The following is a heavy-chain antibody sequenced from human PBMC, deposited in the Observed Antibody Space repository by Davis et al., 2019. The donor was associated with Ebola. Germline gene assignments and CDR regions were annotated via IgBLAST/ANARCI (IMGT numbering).Heavy chain of an antibody. V-gene: IGHV3-73*01. J-gene: IGHJ4*02. CDR3: TAAAGIFDY. CDR1: GFTFSGSA. CDR2: IRSKANSYAT. D-gene: IGHD6-13*01. Sequence: GESLKISCAASGFTFSGSAMHWVRQASGKGLEWVGRIRSKANSYATAYAASVKGRFTISRDDSKNTVYLQMNSLKTEDTAVYYCTAAAGIFDYWGQGTLVTVSS.